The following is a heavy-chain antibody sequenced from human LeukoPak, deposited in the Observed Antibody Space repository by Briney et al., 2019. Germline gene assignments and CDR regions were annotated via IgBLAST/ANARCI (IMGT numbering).Heavy chain of an antibody. Sequence: SGPTLVNPTQTLTLTCSFSGFSLSSNGVGVGWIRQPPGKALEWLAFIFWDDNQHYNPSLKTRLTITKDTSKNQVVLTMTNMDPVDTATYYCARIRGRDTLFDYWGQGTLVTVSS. CDR2: IFWDDNQ. CDR3: ARIRGRDTLFDY. J-gene: IGHJ4*02. D-gene: IGHD3-16*01. V-gene: IGHV2-5*02. CDR1: GFSLSSNGVG.